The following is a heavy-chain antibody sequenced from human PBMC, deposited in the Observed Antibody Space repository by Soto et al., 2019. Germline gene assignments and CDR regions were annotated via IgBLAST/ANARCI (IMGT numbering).Heavy chain of an antibody. CDR2: TYFRSKWYN. Sequence: PSQPLSVTCSISWASFSSNTASCNCIRQSPSRGLEWLGRTYFRSKWYNDYAVSVKSRIIINPDTSNNQFSLQLNSVTPEDTAVYFCAKGDNLGPKTGYAFDPWGQGIMVTVSS. J-gene: IGHJ5*02. CDR1: WASFSSNTAS. D-gene: IGHD5-12*01. CDR3: AKGDNLGPKTGYAFDP. V-gene: IGHV6-1*01.